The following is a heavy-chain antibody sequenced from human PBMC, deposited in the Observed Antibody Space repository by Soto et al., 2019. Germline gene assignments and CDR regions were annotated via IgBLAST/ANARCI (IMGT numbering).Heavy chain of an antibody. CDR1: GYTFTSYG. Sequence: GASVKVSCKASGYTFTSYGISWVRQAPGQGLEWMGWISAYNGNTNYAQKLQGRFTISRDNSKNTLYLQMSSLRAEDTAVYYCAKRKYCSSTTCFDYWGQGTLVTVSS. J-gene: IGHJ4*02. D-gene: IGHD2-2*01. CDR3: AKRKYCSSTTCFDY. V-gene: IGHV1-18*01. CDR2: ISAYNGNT.